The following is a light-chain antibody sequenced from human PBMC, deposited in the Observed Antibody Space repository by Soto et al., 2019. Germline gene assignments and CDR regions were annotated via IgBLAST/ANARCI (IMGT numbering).Light chain of an antibody. CDR2: AAS. CDR3: QQADSFPRT. J-gene: IGKJ1*01. V-gene: IGKV1-12*01. Sequence: DIQMTQSPSSVSASVGDRVTITCRASQDISTWLAWYQQKPGKAPKLLIYAASSLQGGAPSRFSGGGSGTDFTLTIGSLQPEDFETYYCQQADSFPRTFGQGTKVEIK. CDR1: QDISTW.